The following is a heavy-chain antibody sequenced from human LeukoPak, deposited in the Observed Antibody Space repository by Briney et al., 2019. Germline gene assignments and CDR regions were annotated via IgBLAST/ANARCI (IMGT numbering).Heavy chain of an antibody. Sequence: GASVKVSCKASGYTFTSYYMHWVRQAPGQGLEWMGIINPSGGSTNYAQKLQGRVTMTTDTSTSTAYMELRSLRSDDTAVYYCATHYDSSGYYRFDYWGQGTLVTVSS. CDR1: GYTFTSYY. D-gene: IGHD3-22*01. J-gene: IGHJ4*02. V-gene: IGHV1-46*01. CDR3: ATHYDSSGYYRFDY. CDR2: INPSGGST.